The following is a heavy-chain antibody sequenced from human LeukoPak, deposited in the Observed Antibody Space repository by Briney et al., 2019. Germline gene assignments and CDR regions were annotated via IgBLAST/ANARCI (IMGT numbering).Heavy chain of an antibody. D-gene: IGHD5-12*01. Sequence: GGSLRLSCAASGVTFSGSAMHWVRQASGKGLDWVGRIRSKANSYATAYAASVKGRFTISRDDSKNTAYLQMNSLKTEDTAVYYCTRSSREDSGYDFKDAFDIWGQGTMVTVSS. CDR3: TRSSREDSGYDFKDAFDI. CDR1: GVTFSGSA. CDR2: IRSKANSYAT. J-gene: IGHJ3*02. V-gene: IGHV3-73*01.